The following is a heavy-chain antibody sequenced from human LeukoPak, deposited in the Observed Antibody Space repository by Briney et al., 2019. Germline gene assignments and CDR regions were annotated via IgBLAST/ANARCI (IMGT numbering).Heavy chain of an antibody. CDR2: IYYSGST. Sequence: ASETLSLTCTVSGGSISSSSYYWGWIRQPPGKGLEWIGTIYYSGSTNYNPSLKSRVTISVDTSKNQFSLKLSSVTAADTAVYYCARYSDNWFDPWGQGTLVTVSS. D-gene: IGHD6-13*01. CDR3: ARYSDNWFDP. J-gene: IGHJ5*02. V-gene: IGHV4-39*07. CDR1: GGSISSSSYY.